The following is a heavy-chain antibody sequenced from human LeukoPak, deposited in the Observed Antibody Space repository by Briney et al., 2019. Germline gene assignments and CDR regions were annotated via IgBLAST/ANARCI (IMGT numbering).Heavy chain of an antibody. CDR3: AIKRITIFGVVRGDFDY. Sequence: ASVKVSCKASGYTFTGYYMHWVRQAPGQGLEWMGWINPNSGGTNYAQKFQGRGTMTREPSISTAYMELSRLRSDDTAVYYCAIKRITIFGVVRGDFDYWGQGTLVTVSS. D-gene: IGHD3-3*01. CDR2: INPNSGGT. CDR1: GYTFTGYY. V-gene: IGHV1-2*02. J-gene: IGHJ4*02.